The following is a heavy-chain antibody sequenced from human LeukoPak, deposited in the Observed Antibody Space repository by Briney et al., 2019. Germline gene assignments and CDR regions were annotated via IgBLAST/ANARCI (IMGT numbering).Heavy chain of an antibody. V-gene: IGHV1-2*02. Sequence: ASVKVSCKASGYTFSNYYMHWVRQAPGQGLEWMGWISPKSGRTNYAQKFQDRVTMTRDTSSNTAYMELSRLRSDDSALHYCARSTLRTAFDLWGQGTLVTVSS. CDR3: ARSTLRTAFDL. CDR2: ISPKSGRT. J-gene: IGHJ3*01. CDR1: GYTFSNYY. D-gene: IGHD2-2*01.